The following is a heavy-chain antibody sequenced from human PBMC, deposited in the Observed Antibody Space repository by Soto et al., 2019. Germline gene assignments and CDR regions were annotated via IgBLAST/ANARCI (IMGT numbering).Heavy chain of an antibody. CDR3: ARDPPPPDY. CDR1: GYTFASYA. CDR2: ISAYSGNT. J-gene: IGHJ4*02. V-gene: IGHV1-18*01. Sequence: QVQLVQSGAEVKKPGASVKVSCKASGYTFASYAISWMRQAPGQGLEWMGWISAYSGNTNYAQKLQGRVTMTTDTSTSTAYRELRSLRSDDTAVYYCARDPPPPDYWGQGTLVTVSS.